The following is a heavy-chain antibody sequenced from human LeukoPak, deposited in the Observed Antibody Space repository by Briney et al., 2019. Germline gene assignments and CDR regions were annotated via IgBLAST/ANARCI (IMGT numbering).Heavy chain of an antibody. Sequence: GASVKVSCKASGYSFSSHDINWVRQATGQGLEWMGWMNPKSGNTDHAQKFQGRVTMSRNTSISVAYLELSSLRSEDTAVYYCARGYAGATELDYWGQGTLVTVSS. D-gene: IGHD1-26*01. J-gene: IGHJ4*02. CDR3: ARGYAGATELDY. CDR2: MNPKSGNT. CDR1: GYSFSSHD. V-gene: IGHV1-8*01.